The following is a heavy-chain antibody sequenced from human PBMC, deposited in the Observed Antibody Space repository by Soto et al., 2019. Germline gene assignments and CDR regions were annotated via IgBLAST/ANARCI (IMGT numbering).Heavy chain of an antibody. CDR1: GFTFSDYA. Sequence: VQLVESGGGVVQPGRSLRLSCAASGFTFSDYAMHWVRQAPGKGLEWVAVVSHDGRNTHYADSVKGRFTISRDSSKNTVSLEMTSLIAEDTAVYYCAKGGRQWLVTSDFNYWGQGALVTGSS. J-gene: IGHJ4*02. CDR3: AKGGRQWLVTSDFNY. V-gene: IGHV3-30*18. D-gene: IGHD6-19*01. CDR2: VSHDGRNT.